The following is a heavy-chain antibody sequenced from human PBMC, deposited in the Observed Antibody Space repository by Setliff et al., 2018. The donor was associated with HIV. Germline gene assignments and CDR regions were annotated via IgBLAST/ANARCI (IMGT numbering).Heavy chain of an antibody. Sequence: PSETMSLTCTVSSGSISGFYCTWIRQPAGKGLEWNGRISASGTTVYNPSLQSRVIMSVDTAKRYFALRVTSVTAADSAVCYCARDTWFGESEDPFYYYMDVWGKGTTVTVSS. CDR3: ARDTWFGESEDPFYYYMDV. D-gene: IGHD3-10*01. CDR2: ISASGTT. V-gene: IGHV4-4*07. J-gene: IGHJ6*03. CDR1: SGSISGFY.